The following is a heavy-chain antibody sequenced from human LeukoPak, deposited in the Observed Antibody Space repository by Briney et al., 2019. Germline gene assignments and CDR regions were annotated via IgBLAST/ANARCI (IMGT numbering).Heavy chain of an antibody. CDR3: ARLGDIVVVPDAQHWFDP. CDR1: GYTFTGYY. Sequence: ASVKVSCKASGYTFTGYYMHWVRQAPGQGLEWMGWINPNSGGTNYAQKFQGRVTMTRDTSISTAYMELSRLRSDDTAVYYCARLGDIVVVPDAQHWFDPWGQGAQVIVSS. J-gene: IGHJ5*02. V-gene: IGHV1-2*02. CDR2: INPNSGGT. D-gene: IGHD2-2*01.